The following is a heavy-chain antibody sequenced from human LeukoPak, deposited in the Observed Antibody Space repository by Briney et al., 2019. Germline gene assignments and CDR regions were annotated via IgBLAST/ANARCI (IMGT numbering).Heavy chain of an antibody. CDR2: IKQDGSEK. Sequence: GGSLRLSCAASGFTFSSYAMSWVRQAPGKGLEWVANIKQDGSEKYYVDSVKGRFTISRDNAKNSLYLQMNSLRAEDTAVYYCARVTYYYDSSGYYPTGFFDYWGQGTLVTVSS. V-gene: IGHV3-7*01. CDR1: GFTFSSYA. D-gene: IGHD3-22*01. CDR3: ARVTYYYDSSGYYPTGFFDY. J-gene: IGHJ4*02.